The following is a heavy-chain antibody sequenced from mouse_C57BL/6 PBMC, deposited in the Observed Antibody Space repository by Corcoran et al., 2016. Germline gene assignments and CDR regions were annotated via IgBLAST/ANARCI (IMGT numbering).Heavy chain of an antibody. CDR1: GYTFTTYG. CDR3: ARNYYGSSYDAMDY. V-gene: IGHV9-3*01. J-gene: IGHJ4*01. D-gene: IGHD1-1*01. Sequence: QIQLVQSGPELKKPGETVKISCKASGYTFTTYGMSWVKQAPGKGLKWMGWINTYSGVPTYADDFKGRFAFSLETSASTAYLQIINLKNEDTATYFCARNYYGSSYDAMDYWGQGTSVTVSS. CDR2: INTYSGVP.